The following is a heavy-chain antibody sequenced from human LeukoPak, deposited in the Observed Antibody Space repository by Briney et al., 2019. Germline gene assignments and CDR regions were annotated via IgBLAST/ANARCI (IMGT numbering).Heavy chain of an antibody. J-gene: IGHJ6*03. Sequence: PGGSLRLSCTASGFTFSSYSLNWVRQAPGKGLEWVSAISGSGGSTYYADSVKGRFTISRDNSKNTLYLQMNSLRAEDTAVYYCAKDTHYYYYMDVWGKGTTVTVSS. CDR2: ISGSGGST. CDR3: AKDTHYYYYMDV. CDR1: GFTFSSYS. V-gene: IGHV3-23*01. D-gene: IGHD2-15*01.